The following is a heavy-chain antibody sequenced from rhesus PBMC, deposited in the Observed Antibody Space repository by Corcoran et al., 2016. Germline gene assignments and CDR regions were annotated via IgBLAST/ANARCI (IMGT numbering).Heavy chain of an antibody. Sequence: QVQLQESGPGLLKPSETVSPTCAVSGGPISSNDWSWNRQPPGTGLEWIGYISGSSGSTSYNPSLKCRVTISTDTSKNQFSLKLSSVTAADTAVYYCARPGYYGLDSWGQGVVVTVSS. V-gene: IGHV4-165*01. CDR1: GGPISSNDW. CDR2: ISGSSGST. J-gene: IGHJ6*01. CDR3: ARPGYYGLDS.